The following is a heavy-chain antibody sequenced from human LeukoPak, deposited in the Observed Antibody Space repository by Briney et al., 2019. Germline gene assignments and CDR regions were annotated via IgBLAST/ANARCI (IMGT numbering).Heavy chain of an antibody. V-gene: IGHV3-23*01. CDR1: GFTFSSYA. Sequence: GGSLRLSCAASGFTFSSYAMSWVRQAPGKGLEWVSGISGSGGSTIYYADSVKGRFTISRGNAKNSLYLQMNSLRAEDTAVYYCAREGLYYFDYWGQGTLVTVSS. J-gene: IGHJ4*02. CDR3: AREGLYYFDY. CDR2: ISGSGGSTI.